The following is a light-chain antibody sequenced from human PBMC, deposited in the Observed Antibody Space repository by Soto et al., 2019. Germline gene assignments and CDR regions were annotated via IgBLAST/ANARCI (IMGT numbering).Light chain of an antibody. J-gene: IGKJ1*01. Sequence: DVQMTQSPSSLSASVGDRVTITCRASQGITNYLAWYQQKPGKPPQLLIYGASTLQSGVPSRFSGSGSGTDFTLTISSLQPEDVATYYCQKYNSAHPWTFGQGTKVEIK. CDR3: QKYNSAHPWT. CDR1: QGITNY. CDR2: GAS. V-gene: IGKV1-27*01.